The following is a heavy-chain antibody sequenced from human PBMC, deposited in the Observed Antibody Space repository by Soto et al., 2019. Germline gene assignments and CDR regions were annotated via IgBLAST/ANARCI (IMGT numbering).Heavy chain of an antibody. CDR3: ARGYYDFWSGYYMGAFDI. Sequence: ASVKVSCKXSGYTFTSYGISWVRQAPGQGLEWMGWISAYNGNTNYAQKLQGRVTMTTDTSTSTAYMELRSLRSDDTAVYYCARGYYDFWSGYYMGAFDIWGQGTMVTVSS. V-gene: IGHV1-18*01. CDR2: ISAYNGNT. CDR1: GYTFTSYG. J-gene: IGHJ3*02. D-gene: IGHD3-3*01.